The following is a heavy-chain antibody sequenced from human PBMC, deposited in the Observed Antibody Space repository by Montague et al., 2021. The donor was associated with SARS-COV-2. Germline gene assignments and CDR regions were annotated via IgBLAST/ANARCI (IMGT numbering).Heavy chain of an antibody. V-gene: IGHV3-23*01. J-gene: IGHJ5*02. Sequence: SLRLSCAASGFTFSSYAMCWSRQAPGKWLEWVSAISGSGGSSHYSVSVMGRFTISRDNSKNTLYLQMNSLRAEDTAVYFCAKGRILVVVPALFDPWGQGTLVTVSS. CDR3: AKGRILVVVPALFDP. CDR2: ISGSGGSS. D-gene: IGHD2-15*01. CDR1: GFTFSSYA.